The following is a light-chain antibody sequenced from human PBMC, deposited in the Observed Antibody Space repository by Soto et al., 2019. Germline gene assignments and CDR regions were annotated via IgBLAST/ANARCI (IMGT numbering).Light chain of an antibody. J-gene: IGLJ2*01. V-gene: IGLV2-14*01. CDR3: NSYTNSSAVV. Sequence: QSALTQPASVSGSPGQSITISCAGTRDDIGAYDYVSWYQQHPGNAPKLLVYEVTNRPSGVSDRFSGSKSGNTASLTISGLQAADAADYYCNSYTNSSAVVFGGGTKVTVL. CDR1: RDDIGAYDY. CDR2: EVT.